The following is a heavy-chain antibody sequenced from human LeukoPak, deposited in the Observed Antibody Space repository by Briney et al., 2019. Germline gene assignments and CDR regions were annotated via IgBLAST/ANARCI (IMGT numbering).Heavy chain of an antibody. CDR2: TYYSGSP. V-gene: IGHV4-39*01. D-gene: IGHD3-9*01. CDR3: ASRNDILTGYVFDF. J-gene: IGHJ4*02. Sequence: PSETLSLTCTVSGGSVSSSIYYWGWIRQPPGKGLEWIGSTYYSGSPSYNPSLKSRVTISVDTSKNQFSLKLTSVTAADTAVYYCASRNDILTGYVFDFWGQGTLVTVSS. CDR1: GGSVSSSIYY.